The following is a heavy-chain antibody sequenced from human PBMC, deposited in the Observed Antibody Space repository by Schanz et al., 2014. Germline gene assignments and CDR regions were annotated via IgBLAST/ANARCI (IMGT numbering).Heavy chain of an antibody. CDR2: IKQDESER. V-gene: IGHV3-7*03. Sequence: VQLVESGGGVVQPGGSLRLSCAASGFTFSTYWMSWVRQAPGKGLEWVANIKQDESERSYVDSVKGRFTISRDNAKNSLYLEMTSLRGEDTAVYYCARENLNWEAFDIWGQGTVVTVSS. J-gene: IGHJ3*02. CDR1: GFTFSTYW. CDR3: ARENLNWEAFDI. D-gene: IGHD7-27*01.